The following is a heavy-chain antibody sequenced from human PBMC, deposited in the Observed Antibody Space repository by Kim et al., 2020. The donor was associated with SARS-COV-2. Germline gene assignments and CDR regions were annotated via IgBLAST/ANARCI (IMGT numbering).Heavy chain of an antibody. CDR2: ISYDGSNK. CDR1: GFTFSSYA. D-gene: IGHD2-15*01. CDR3: ARDSPIVVVVAAAYYYGMDV. Sequence: GGSLRLSCAASGFTFSSYAMPWVRQAPGKGLEWVAAISYDGSNKYYADSVKGRFTISRDNSKNTLYLQMNSLRAEDTAVYYCARDSPIVVVVAAAYYYGMDVWGEGTTVTVSS. V-gene: IGHV3-30-3*01. J-gene: IGHJ6*04.